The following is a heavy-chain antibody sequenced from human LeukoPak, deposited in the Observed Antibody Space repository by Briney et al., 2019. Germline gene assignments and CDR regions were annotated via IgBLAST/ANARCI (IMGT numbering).Heavy chain of an antibody. Sequence: GGSLRLSCVASGFTFSSTTMGWVRQAPGRGLEWVSSITAIDGRTYYADSVRGRFTISRDNSKNTVYLQLNSLRAGDTAIYYCTKNRRGPAAGTWYFDSWGQGTLVTVSS. V-gene: IGHV3-23*01. CDR1: GFTFSSTT. CDR3: TKNRRGPAAGTWYFDS. D-gene: IGHD6-13*01. J-gene: IGHJ4*02. CDR2: ITAIDGRT.